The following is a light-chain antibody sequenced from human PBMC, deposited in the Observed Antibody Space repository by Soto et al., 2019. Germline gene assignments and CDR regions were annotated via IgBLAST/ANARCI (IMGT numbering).Light chain of an antibody. J-gene: IGKJ2*01. Sequence: DTQMTQSPSTLSASVGDTVTITCRARQNINNGLAWYQQKPEKVPELLIYGASTLEDGVPSRFSGSRSGTEFTLTINSLQPDDFATYYCQRYDGYFGQGTKLEIK. V-gene: IGKV1-5*01. CDR3: QRYDGY. CDR2: GAS. CDR1: QNINNG.